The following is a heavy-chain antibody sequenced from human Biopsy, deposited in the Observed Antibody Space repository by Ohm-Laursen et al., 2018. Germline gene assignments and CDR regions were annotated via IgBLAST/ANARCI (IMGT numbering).Heavy chain of an antibody. D-gene: IGHD4-17*01. V-gene: IGHV4-4*07. Sequence: GTLSLTCSVSGTSIITYSWSWIRQPAGKGLEWIGRIYVSGSTNYNPPLKSRVTMSLDTSESRFSLELASVTAADTAVYYCARDSPSYADYPLDSWGPGILVTVS. CDR2: IYVSGST. J-gene: IGHJ4*02. CDR1: GTSIITYS. CDR3: ARDSPSYADYPLDS.